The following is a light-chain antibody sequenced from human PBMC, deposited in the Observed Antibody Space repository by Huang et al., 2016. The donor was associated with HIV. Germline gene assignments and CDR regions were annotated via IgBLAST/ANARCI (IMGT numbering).Light chain of an antibody. CDR2: WAS. CDR1: QSVLYSSNNKNY. J-gene: IGKJ1*01. V-gene: IGKV4-1*01. Sequence: DTMMTQSPDSVAVSLGERATINCESSQSVLYSSNNKNYLAWYQQKPGQPPKLLIYWASTREAGVPDRFSGSGSGTDFSLTISSLQAEDVAVYYCQQYYSTPWTFGQGTKVEIK. CDR3: QQYYSTPWT.